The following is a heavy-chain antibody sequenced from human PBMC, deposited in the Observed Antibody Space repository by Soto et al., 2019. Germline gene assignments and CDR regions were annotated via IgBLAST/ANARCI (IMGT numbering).Heavy chain of an antibody. CDR3: AREGVRAMAV. J-gene: IGHJ6*02. CDR1: GYTFTSYD. CDR2: MNPNSANT. Sequence: QVQLVQSGAEVKKPGASVKVSCKASGYTFTSYDINWVRQATGQGLEWMGWMNPNSANTGYAQKFQGGVTMARNTSISTAYIELSSLGSEDTAVYYFAREGVRAMAVWGQGNTVTVSS. V-gene: IGHV1-8*01. D-gene: IGHD3-16*01.